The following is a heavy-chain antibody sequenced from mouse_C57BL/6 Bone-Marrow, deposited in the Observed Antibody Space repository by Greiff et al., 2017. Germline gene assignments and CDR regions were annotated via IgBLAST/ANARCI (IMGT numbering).Heavy chain of an antibody. CDR3: TSSLIYYGTNY. J-gene: IGHJ2*01. Sequence: EVQLQQPGAELVKPGASVKLSCTASGFNITDYYIHWVKQRTEQGLEWIGRIDPEDGETKYAPKFQDKATITADTSSNTAYLPLSSLTSEDSAVFYCTSSLIYYGTNYWGQGTTLTVPS. CDR2: IDPEDGET. V-gene: IGHV14-2*01. CDR1: GFNITDYY. D-gene: IGHD1-1*01.